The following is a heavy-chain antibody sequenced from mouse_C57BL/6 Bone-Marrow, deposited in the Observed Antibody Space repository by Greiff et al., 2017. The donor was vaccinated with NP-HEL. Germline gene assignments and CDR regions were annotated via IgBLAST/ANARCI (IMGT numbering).Heavy chain of an antibody. CDR1: GFNIKNTY. D-gene: IGHD1-1*01. Sequence: VQLQQSVAELVRPGASVQLSCTASGFNIKNTYMHWVKQRPEQGLEWVGRIDPANGNTKYAPTFKGTATITADTSSNTAYLQLSSLTSDDTAIDYCRDYYGSSYYFDYWGQGTTLTVSS. CDR3: RDYYGSSYYFDY. V-gene: IGHV14-3*01. CDR2: IDPANGNT. J-gene: IGHJ2*01.